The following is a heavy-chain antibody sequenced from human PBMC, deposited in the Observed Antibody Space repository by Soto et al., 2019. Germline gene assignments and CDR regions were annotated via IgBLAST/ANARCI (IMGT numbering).Heavy chain of an antibody. CDR1: GGSMSSPNYA. CDR2: IHYSGST. CDR3: AIEVRG. J-gene: IGHJ4*02. D-gene: IGHD3-10*01. Sequence: TLSLTCAVSGGSMSSPNYAWSWIRQPPGKGLEWIGEIHYSGSTNYNSSLKSRVTVSLDKSKNQFSLELSSVTAADTAVYYCAIEVRGWGRGTLVTVSS. V-gene: IGHV4-30-2*01.